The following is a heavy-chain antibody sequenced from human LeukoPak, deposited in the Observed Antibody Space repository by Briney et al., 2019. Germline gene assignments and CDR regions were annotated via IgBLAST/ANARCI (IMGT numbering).Heavy chain of an antibody. CDR2: ISNSGVSR. CDR3: ARGEIDGYGDYVY. J-gene: IGHJ4*02. V-gene: IGHV3-23*01. Sequence: PGGSLRLSCAASGFTFNSYAMSWVRQAPGKGLEWVSGISNSGVSRYYADSVKGRFTISRDNSKNTLYLQMNSLRAEDTAVYYCARGEIDGYGDYVYWGQGTLVTVSS. CDR1: GFTFNSYA. D-gene: IGHD4-17*01.